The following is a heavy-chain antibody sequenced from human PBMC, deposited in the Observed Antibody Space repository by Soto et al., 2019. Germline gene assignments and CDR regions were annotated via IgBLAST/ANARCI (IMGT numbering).Heavy chain of an antibody. V-gene: IGHV1-18*01. J-gene: IGHJ6*02. D-gene: IGHD3-16*01. Sequence: QVQLVQSAAEVKKPGASVRVSCKASGYTFIRYGIAWVRQAPGQGLEWMGWISPYNDYTIYAQKLQGRVTMTADTSPRTVYRELRGLKSDDTAVYSCARGGYYDNTWGKLSHYGLDVWGQGTSVTVSS. CDR1: GYTFIRYG. CDR2: ISPYNDYT. CDR3: ARGGYYDNTWGKLSHYGLDV.